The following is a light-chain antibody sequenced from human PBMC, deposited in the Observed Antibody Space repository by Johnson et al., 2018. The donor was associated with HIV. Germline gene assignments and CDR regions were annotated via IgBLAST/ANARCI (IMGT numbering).Light chain of an antibody. Sequence: QSVLTQPPSVSAAPGQKVTISCSGSNSNIGNNYVSWYQQLPGRAPKLLIYKDNERPSGIPDRFSGSKSGTSATLGITGLQTGDEADYYCGTWDTSLSAGGVFGTGTKVTVL. V-gene: IGLV1-51*02. CDR3: GTWDTSLSAGGV. CDR2: KDN. CDR1: NSNIGNNY. J-gene: IGLJ1*01.